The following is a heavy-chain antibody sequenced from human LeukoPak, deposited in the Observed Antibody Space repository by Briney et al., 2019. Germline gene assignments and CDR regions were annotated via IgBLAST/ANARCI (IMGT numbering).Heavy chain of an antibody. CDR3: ARRTGAPFDY. D-gene: IGHD1/OR15-1a*01. CDR1: GGSFSGYY. CDR2: INHSGST. J-gene: IGHJ4*02. V-gene: IGHV4-34*01. Sequence: SETLSLTCAVYGGSFSGYYWSWIRQPPGKGLEWIGEINHSGSTNYNPSLKSRVTISVDTSKNQFSLKLSSVTAADTAVYYCARRTGAPFDYWGQGTLVTVSS.